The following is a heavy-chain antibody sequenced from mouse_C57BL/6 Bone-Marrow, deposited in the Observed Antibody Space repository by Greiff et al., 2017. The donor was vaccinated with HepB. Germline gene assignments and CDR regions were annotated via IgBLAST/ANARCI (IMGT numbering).Heavy chain of an antibody. V-gene: IGHV3-1*01. J-gene: IGHJ3*01. CDR1: GYSITSGYD. Sequence: EVQVVESGPGMVKPSQSLSLTCTVTGYSITSGYDWHWIRHFPGNKLEWMGYISYSGSTNYNPSLKSRISITHDTSKNHFFLKLNSVTTEDTATYYCARGDYDSWFAYWGQGTLVTVSA. CDR2: ISYSGST. CDR3: ARGDYDSWFAY. D-gene: IGHD2-4*01.